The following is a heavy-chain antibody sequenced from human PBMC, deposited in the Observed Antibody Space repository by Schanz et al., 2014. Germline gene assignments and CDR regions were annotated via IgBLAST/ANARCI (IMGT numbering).Heavy chain of an antibody. V-gene: IGHV4-28*07. CDR1: GYSINTSDW. CDR3: ASKGLTTDAFDI. D-gene: IGHD2-8*01. CDR2: IYYSGST. J-gene: IGHJ3*02. Sequence: QVQLQESGPGLVKPSDTLSLTCAVSGYSINTSDWWGWIRQPPGKGLEWIGYIYYSGSTYYNPSLKSRVTMPVDTSKNQFSLRLRSVPAVDTAVYYCASKGLTTDAFDIWGQGTMVTVSS.